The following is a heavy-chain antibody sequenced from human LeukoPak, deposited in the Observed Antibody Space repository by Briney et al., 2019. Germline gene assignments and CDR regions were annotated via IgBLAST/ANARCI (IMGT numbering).Heavy chain of an antibody. CDR2: IYYSGST. D-gene: IGHD3-3*01. J-gene: IGHJ5*02. V-gene: IGHV4-30-4*01. Sequence: PSQTLSLTCTVSGGSISSGDYYWSWIRQPPGKGLEWIGYIYYSGSTYHNPSLKSRVTISVDTSKNQFSLKLSSVTAADTAVYYCARYGIPLFGVVIITWGQGTLVTVSP. CDR3: ARYGIPLFGVVIIT. CDR1: GGSISSGDYY.